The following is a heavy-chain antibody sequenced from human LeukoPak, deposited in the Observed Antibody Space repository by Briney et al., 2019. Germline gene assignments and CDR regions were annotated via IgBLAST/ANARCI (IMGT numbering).Heavy chain of an antibody. CDR1: GFTFTCSA. CDR2: IVVGSGNT. V-gene: IGHV1-58*01. CDR3: AAGVGSGGYYQYYFDY. Sequence: ASVKVSCKASGFTFTCSAVQWVRQARGQRLEWIGWIVVGSGNTNYAQKFQERVTITRDMSTSTAYMELSSLRSEDTAVYYCAAGVGSGGYYQYYFDYWGQGTLVTVSS. D-gene: IGHD3-22*01. J-gene: IGHJ4*02.